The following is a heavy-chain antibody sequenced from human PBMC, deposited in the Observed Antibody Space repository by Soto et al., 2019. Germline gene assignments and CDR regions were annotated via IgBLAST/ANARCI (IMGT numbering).Heavy chain of an antibody. J-gene: IGHJ6*02. CDR2: MNPNSGNT. CDR3: ASFQVKYAYYYYGMDV. D-gene: IGHD2-2*01. Sequence: SVKVSFKASGYSFTSYDIHWVRQTTGQGLEWMGWMNPNSGNTGYAQKFQGRVTMTRNTSISTAYMELSSLRSEDTAVYYCASFQVKYAYYYYGMDVWGQGTTVTVSS. V-gene: IGHV1-8*01. CDR1: GYSFTSYD.